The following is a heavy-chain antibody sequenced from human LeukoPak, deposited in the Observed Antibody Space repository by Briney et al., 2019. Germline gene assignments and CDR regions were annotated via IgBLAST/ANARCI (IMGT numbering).Heavy chain of an antibody. D-gene: IGHD5-18*01. CDR2: INHSGST. CDR3: ARGRGYSYGYLVARYFDL. J-gene: IGHJ2*01. CDR1: GGSFSGYY. V-gene: IGHV4-34*01. Sequence: SETLSHTCAVYGGSFSGYYWSWIRQPPGKGLEWIGEINHSGSTNYNPSLKSRVTISVDTSKNQFSLKLSSVTAADTAVYYCARGRGYSYGYLVARYFDLWGRGTLVTVSS.